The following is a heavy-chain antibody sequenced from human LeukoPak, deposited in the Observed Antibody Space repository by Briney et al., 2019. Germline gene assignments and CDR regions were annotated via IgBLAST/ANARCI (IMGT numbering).Heavy chain of an antibody. CDR3: GRFRLGEFSSVCSYSYGMEV. D-gene: IGHD3-16*01. CDR1: GGTFSSYA. J-gene: IGHJ6*04. CDR2: IILIFGTP. V-gene: IGHV1-69*13. Sequence: VASVKVSCKASGGTFSSYAISWVRQAPGQGLEWMGGIILIFGTPNKAQKFQGRVTLTADDSTSTAYMELSSLRSEDTAVYDCGRFRLGEFSSVCSYSYGMEVWGKGTTVNVSS.